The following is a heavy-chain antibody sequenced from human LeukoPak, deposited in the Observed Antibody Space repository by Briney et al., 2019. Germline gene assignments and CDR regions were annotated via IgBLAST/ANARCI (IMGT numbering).Heavy chain of an antibody. D-gene: IGHD2-21*02. CDR1: GYTFISYG. J-gene: IGHJ2*01. Sequence: GASVKVSCKASGYTFISYGISWVRQAPGQGLEWMGWISGYNGNTNYAQNLQGRATMTTDTSTSTAYMELRSLRSDDTAVYYCARGLGVVTAQSEQPKPRYFDLWGRGTQVTVSS. V-gene: IGHV1-18*01. CDR2: ISGYNGNT. CDR3: ARGLGVVTAQSEQPKPRYFDL.